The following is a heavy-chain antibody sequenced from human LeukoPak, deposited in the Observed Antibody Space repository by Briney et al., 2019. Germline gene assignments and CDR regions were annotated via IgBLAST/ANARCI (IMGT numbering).Heavy chain of an antibody. J-gene: IGHJ4*02. CDR3: ARASYSGSYRGIDY. V-gene: IGHV4-59*01. Sequence: KPSETLSLTCTVSGGSINSYYWSWIRQPPGKGLEWIGYNYYSGSTNYNPSLKSRVTISVDTSKNQFSLKLSSVTAADTAVYYCARASYSGSYRGIDYWGQGTLVTVSS. D-gene: IGHD1-26*01. CDR2: NYYSGST. CDR1: GGSINSYY.